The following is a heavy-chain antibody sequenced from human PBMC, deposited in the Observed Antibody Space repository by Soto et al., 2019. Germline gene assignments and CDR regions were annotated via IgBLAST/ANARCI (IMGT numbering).Heavy chain of an antibody. Sequence: QVQLVQSGAEMKKPGASVKVSCRASGYTFTTYTLYWVRQAPGQRLEWMGWINTANGGTKYSQNFQGRVTLTRDTSASTAYLELGSLISEDTALYYCARDGLPGEGIALDYWGPGTLVTVSS. CDR3: ARDGLPGEGIALDY. CDR1: GYTFTTYT. CDR2: INTANGGT. J-gene: IGHJ4*02. D-gene: IGHD2-21*01. V-gene: IGHV1-3*04.